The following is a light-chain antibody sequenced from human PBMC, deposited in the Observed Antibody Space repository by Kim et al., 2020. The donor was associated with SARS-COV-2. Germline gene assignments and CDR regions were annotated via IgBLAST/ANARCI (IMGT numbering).Light chain of an antibody. CDR2: SNN. Sequence: RVTSSCSGSSSNIGSNYVYWYQQLPGTAPKLLIYSNNQRPSGVPDRFSGSKSGTSASLAISGLRSEDEADYYCAAWDDSLSGPVVFGGGTQLTVL. CDR1: SSNIGSNY. CDR3: AAWDDSLSGPVV. J-gene: IGLJ2*01. V-gene: IGLV1-47*02.